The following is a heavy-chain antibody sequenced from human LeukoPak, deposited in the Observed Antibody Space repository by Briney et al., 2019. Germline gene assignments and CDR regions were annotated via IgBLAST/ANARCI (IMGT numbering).Heavy chain of an antibody. CDR1: GASLSDYY. V-gene: IGHV4-59*01. Sequence: PSETLSLTCNVSGASLSDYYWGWIRQSPAKGLEWLGYISDTGKTDYNPSLNSRGTLSLDTSKNQFSLRLASVTAAETAVYYCVTGYYEPFDNWGQGTLVTVSS. D-gene: IGHD3-3*01. CDR2: ISDTGKT. CDR3: VTGYYEPFDN. J-gene: IGHJ4*02.